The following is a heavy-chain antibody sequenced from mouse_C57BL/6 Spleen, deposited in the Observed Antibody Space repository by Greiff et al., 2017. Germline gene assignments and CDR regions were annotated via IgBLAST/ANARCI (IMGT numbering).Heavy chain of an antibody. CDR1: GFSLTSYG. J-gene: IGHJ4*01. D-gene: IGHD4-1*01. V-gene: IGHV2-2*01. Sequence: QVQLQQSGPGLVQPSQSLSITCTVSGFSLTSYGVHWVRQSPGKGLEWLGVIWSGGSTDYNAAFISRLSISKDNSKSQVFCKMNSLQADDTAIYYCARGDWDFMDYWGQGTSVTVSS. CDR3: ARGDWDFMDY. CDR2: IWSGGST.